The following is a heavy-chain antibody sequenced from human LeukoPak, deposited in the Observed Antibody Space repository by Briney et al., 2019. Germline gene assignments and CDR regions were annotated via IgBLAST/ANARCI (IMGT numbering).Heavy chain of an antibody. J-gene: IGHJ4*02. D-gene: IGHD1-26*01. CDR3: AREILSGSYPDY. V-gene: IGHV1-8*01. Sequence: ASVKVSCKASGYTFTSFDINWVRQATGQGLEWMGWMNPNSGNTGYAQKFQGRVTMTRNTSISTAYMELSSLRSEDTAVYYCAREILSGSYPDYWGQGTLVTVSS. CDR2: MNPNSGNT. CDR1: GYTFTSFD.